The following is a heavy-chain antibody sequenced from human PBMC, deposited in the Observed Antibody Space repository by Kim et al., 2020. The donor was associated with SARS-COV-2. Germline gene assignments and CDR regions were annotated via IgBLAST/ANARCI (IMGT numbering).Heavy chain of an antibody. V-gene: IGHV4-59*08. J-gene: IGHJ4*02. CDR3: ARHAIAVAGTGYFDH. D-gene: IGHD6-19*01. Sequence: PSLRSRFTVSVDTSKNQFSLRLISVTAADTAVYYCARHAIAVAGTGYFDHWGQGTLVTVSS.